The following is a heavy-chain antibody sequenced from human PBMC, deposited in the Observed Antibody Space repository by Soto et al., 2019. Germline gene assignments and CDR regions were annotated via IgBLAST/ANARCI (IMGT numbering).Heavy chain of an antibody. CDR2: ISAIGDRL. CDR1: GFTFSSYA. Sequence: GGSLRLSCAASGFTFSSYAMSWVRQAPGKRLEWVSSISAIGDRLYHADSVKGRFTVSRDNSKNTLYLQMNSLRAEDTAVYYCARFSRCAGACPQDLWGRGPLVTV. D-gene: IGHD2-21*02. V-gene: IGHV3-23*01. J-gene: IGHJ5*02. CDR3: ARFSRCAGACPQDL.